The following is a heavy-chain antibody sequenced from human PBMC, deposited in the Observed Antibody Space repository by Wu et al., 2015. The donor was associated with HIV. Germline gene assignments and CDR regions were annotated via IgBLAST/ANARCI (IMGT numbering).Heavy chain of an antibody. Sequence: QVQLVQSGAEMKKPGASVNISCEASGYAFTSYYIHWVRQAPGQGLEWLGLINPGIGSTYYAEKFQGRVTMTRDTSTNTVNMQLGTLTSEDTAVYYCAREGVYVDTAMVLDYWGQGTLVTVSS. V-gene: IGHV1-46*01. CDR2: INPGIGST. J-gene: IGHJ4*02. D-gene: IGHD5-18*01. CDR3: AREGVYVDTAMVLDY. CDR1: GYAFTSYY.